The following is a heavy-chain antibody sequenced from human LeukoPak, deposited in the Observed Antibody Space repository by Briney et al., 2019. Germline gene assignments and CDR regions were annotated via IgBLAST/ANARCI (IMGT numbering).Heavy chain of an antibody. CDR1: GGSITNYY. Sequence: SETLSLTYTVSGGSITNYYWSWIRQSAGKGLEWIGRINTSGDTSYNPSIRSRVTMSVDTSKNQFSLKLSSVTAADTAMYYCARVSPPGYGILEKWGQGTLVTVSS. D-gene: IGHD5-18*01. V-gene: IGHV4-4*07. J-gene: IGHJ4*02. CDR3: ARVSPPGYGILEK. CDR2: INTSGDT.